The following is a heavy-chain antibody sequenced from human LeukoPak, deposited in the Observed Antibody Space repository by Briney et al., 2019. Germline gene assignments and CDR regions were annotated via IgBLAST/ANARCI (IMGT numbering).Heavy chain of an antibody. D-gene: IGHD2-2*02. J-gene: IGHJ5*02. CDR2: INPNSGGT. Sequence: GASVKVSCKASGYTFTGYYMHWVRQAPGQGLERMGLINPNSGGTNYAQKFQGRVSMTRDTSISTAYMELSRLRSDDTAVYYCARGRSIVVVPAAIVTWGQGTLVTVSS. CDR3: ARGRSIVVVPAAIVT. V-gene: IGHV1-2*02. CDR1: GYTFTGYY.